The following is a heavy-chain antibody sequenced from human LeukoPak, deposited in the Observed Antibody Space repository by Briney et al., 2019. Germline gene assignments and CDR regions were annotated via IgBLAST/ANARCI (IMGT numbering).Heavy chain of an antibody. CDR2: ISYDELKK. Sequence: KPGGSLRLSCAPSGFTFSIYGMHCVRQAPGKGLEWVALISYDELKKFYADSVKGRFTISRDNFKNTLYLEMNSLRAEDTAVYYCGKDKGQSAVAGYYFEYWGQGTQVTVSS. J-gene: IGHJ4*02. CDR1: GFTFSIYG. D-gene: IGHD6-19*01. V-gene: IGHV3-30*18. CDR3: GKDKGQSAVAGYYFEY.